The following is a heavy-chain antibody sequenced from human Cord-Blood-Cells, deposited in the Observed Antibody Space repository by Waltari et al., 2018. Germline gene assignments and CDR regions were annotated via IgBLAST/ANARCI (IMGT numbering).Heavy chain of an antibody. Sequence: QVQLQESGPGLVKPSETLSLTCTVSGGSISSYYWCWIRQPPGKGLEWIGYIYYSGSTNYNTSLKGRVTISVDMSKNQFSLKLSSVTAADTAVDYCASESSLGSWYFDLWGRGTLVTVSS. CDR3: ASESSLGSWYFDL. CDR1: GGSISSYY. CDR2: IYYSGST. D-gene: IGHD7-27*01. J-gene: IGHJ2*01. V-gene: IGHV4-59*01.